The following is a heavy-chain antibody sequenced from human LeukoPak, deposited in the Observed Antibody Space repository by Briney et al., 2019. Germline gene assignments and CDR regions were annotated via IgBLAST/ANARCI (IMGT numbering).Heavy chain of an antibody. CDR3: ARCQAAATYFDC. CDR1: GCSISYYY. V-gene: IGHV4-59*01. CDR2: IYSSGST. J-gene: IGHJ4*02. Sequence: SETLSLTCPVSGCSISYYYWSWIRQAPGTGLELIGYIYSSGSTNYNPSLKSRVTISVDTSKSQFSLMLTSVTAADTAVYYCARCQAAATYFDCWGQGTLVTVSS. D-gene: IGHD6-13*01.